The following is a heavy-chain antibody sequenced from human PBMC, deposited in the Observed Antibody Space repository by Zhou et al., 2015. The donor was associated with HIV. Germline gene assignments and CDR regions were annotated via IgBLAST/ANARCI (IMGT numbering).Heavy chain of an antibody. CDR3: ASPGVDTAMVKGWDY. CDR2: IIPILGIA. V-gene: IGHV1-69*02. CDR1: GGTFSSYT. D-gene: IGHD5-18*01. J-gene: IGHJ4*02. Sequence: QVQLVQSGAEVKKPGSSVKVSCKASGGTFSSYTISWVRQAPGQGLEWMGRIIPILGIANYAQKFQGRVTITADKSTSTAYMELSSLRSEDTAVYYCASPGVDTAMVKGWDYWGQGTPVTVSS.